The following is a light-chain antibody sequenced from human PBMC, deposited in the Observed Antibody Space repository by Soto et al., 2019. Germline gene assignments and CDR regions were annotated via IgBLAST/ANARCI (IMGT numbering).Light chain of an antibody. J-gene: IGKJ4*01. CDR2: GAS. CDR3: QQYNSWPLT. CDR1: DSVSTN. Sequence: EIVMTQSPATLSVSPGERATLSCRASDSVSTNVAWYQQKPGQAPRLLIYGASARATGIPVRFSGGGSGTRSTLTVSSLQSEDFAVYYGQQYNSWPLTCGGGTKVEIK. V-gene: IGKV3-15*01.